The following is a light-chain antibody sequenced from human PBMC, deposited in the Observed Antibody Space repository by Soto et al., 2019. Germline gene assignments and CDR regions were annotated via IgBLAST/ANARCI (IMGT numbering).Light chain of an antibody. V-gene: IGKV3-15*01. CDR1: QSVSSD. Sequence: EIVMTQSPATLSVSPGERATLSCRASQSVSSDLAWYQQKPGQAPRLLIYGASTRTTGIPARFSGGGSGTDLTLTISSLQSEDFAFYYCQQYNDWPITCGQGTRLEIK. CDR2: GAS. J-gene: IGKJ5*01. CDR3: QQYNDWPIT.